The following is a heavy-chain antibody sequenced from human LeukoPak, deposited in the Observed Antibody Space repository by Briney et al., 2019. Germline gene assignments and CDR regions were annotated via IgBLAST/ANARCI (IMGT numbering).Heavy chain of an antibody. CDR3: AKVYQLPSLPHFDY. V-gene: IGHV3-23*01. Sequence: PGGSLRLSCAASGFIVSTNYMSWVRQAPGKGLEWVSAISGSGGSTYYADSVKGRFTISRDNSKNTLYLQMNSLRAEDTAVYYCAKVYQLPSLPHFDYWGQGTLVTVSS. CDR2: ISGSGGST. J-gene: IGHJ4*02. D-gene: IGHD2-2*01. CDR1: GFIVSTNY.